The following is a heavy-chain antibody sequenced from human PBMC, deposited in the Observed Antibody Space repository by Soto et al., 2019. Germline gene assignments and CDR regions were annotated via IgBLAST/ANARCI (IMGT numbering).Heavy chain of an antibody. Sequence: AGGSLRLSCAASGFTFSSYSMNWVRQAPGKGLEWVSYISSSSSTIYYADSVEGRFTISRDNAKNSLYLQMNSLRAEDTAVYYCAREYSSSWYGLNWFDPWGQGTLVTVSS. V-gene: IGHV3-48*01. D-gene: IGHD6-13*01. CDR1: GFTFSSYS. CDR2: ISSSSSTI. J-gene: IGHJ5*02. CDR3: AREYSSSWYGLNWFDP.